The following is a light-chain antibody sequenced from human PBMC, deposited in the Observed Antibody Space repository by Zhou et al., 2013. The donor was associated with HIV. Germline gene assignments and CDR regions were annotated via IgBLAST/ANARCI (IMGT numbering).Light chain of an antibody. CDR3: QQYLSYPIT. CDR1: HSISSW. V-gene: IGKV1-5*03. J-gene: IGKJ5*01. Sequence: DIQMTQSPSTLSASVGDRVTITCRASHSISSWLAWYQEKPGKAPKLLIYKASSLQTGVPSRFSGSGSGTEFTLTISSLQPDDFATYYCQQYLSYPITFGQGTRLEIK. CDR2: KAS.